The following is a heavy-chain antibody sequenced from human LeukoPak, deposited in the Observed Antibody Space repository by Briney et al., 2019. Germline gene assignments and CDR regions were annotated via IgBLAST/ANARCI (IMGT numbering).Heavy chain of an antibody. CDR3: AKSGVASTGYDAFDI. Sequence: PGGSLRLSCAASGFTFSTYNINWVRQAPGKGLEWVSRISGSGGIIYYADSMKGRFTISRDNSKNTLYLQMNSLRAEDTAVYYCAKSGVASTGYDAFDIWGQGTMVTVSS. CDR1: GFTFSTYN. D-gene: IGHD6-19*01. V-gene: IGHV3-23*01. CDR2: ISGSGGII. J-gene: IGHJ3*02.